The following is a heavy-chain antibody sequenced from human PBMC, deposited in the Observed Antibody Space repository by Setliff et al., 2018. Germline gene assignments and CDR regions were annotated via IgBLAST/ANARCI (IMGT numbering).Heavy chain of an antibody. Sequence: GGSLRLSCSGSGFNFSNYEINWVRQAPGKGLEWISYISSIGRLIHCADSVKGRFTVFRGNAGNSVHLQMNNLRVDDAAIYYCASPPIRQYNYYMDVWGKGTTVTVSS. CDR3: ASPPIRQYNYYMDV. V-gene: IGHV3-48*03. J-gene: IGHJ6*04. CDR1: GFNFSNYE. D-gene: IGHD1-20*01. CDR2: ISSIGRLI.